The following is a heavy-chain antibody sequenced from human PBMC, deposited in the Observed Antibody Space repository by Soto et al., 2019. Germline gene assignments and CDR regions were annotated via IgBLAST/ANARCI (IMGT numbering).Heavy chain of an antibody. D-gene: IGHD3-10*01. V-gene: IGHV3-30-3*01. Sequence: QVQLVESGGGVVQPGRSLRLSCAASGFTFSNYSMHWVRQAPGKGLEWVAVISYDGSNKYYADSVKGRFTISRDNSKNTLYLQMNSLRAEDTGVYYCAREAGVYGSGSYGMDVWGQGTTVTVSS. CDR1: GFTFSNYS. CDR3: AREAGVYGSGSYGMDV. J-gene: IGHJ6*02. CDR2: ISYDGSNK.